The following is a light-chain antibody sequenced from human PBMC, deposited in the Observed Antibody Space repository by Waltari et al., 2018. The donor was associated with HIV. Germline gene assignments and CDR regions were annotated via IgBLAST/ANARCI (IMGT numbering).Light chain of an antibody. V-gene: IGLV2-14*03. J-gene: IGLJ1*01. Sequence: QSALTQPASGSGSPGPSITISCTVTSSDVGGYTYVYWFQQHPGRAPELMIYAVSTRPSGIANRFAGSKSGNTASLTISGLQAEDEAEYYGSSYTSSRSDVFGTGTRVTV. CDR2: AVS. CDR3: SSYTSSRSDV. CDR1: SSDVGGYTY.